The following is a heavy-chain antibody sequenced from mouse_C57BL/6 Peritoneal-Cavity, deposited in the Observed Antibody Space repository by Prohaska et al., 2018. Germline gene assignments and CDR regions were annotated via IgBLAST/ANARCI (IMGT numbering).Heavy chain of an antibody. D-gene: IGHD1-1*02. J-gene: IGHJ1*03. V-gene: IGHV1-61*01. CDR2: IYPSDSET. CDR3: AILWSLYFDV. Sequence: PGQGLEWIGNIYPSDSETHYNQKFKDKATLTVDKSSSTAYMQLSSLTSEDSAVYYCAILWSLYFDVWGTGTTVTVSS.